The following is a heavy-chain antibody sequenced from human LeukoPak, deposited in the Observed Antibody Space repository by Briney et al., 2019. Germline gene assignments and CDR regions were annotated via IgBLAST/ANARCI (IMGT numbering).Heavy chain of an antibody. CDR2: INPSGGST. CDR1: GYTFTSYY. CDR3: ARAGRSDYYDSSGYPSFYFDY. J-gene: IGHJ4*02. Sequence: ASVKVSCKASGYTFTSYYMHWVRQAPGQGLEWMGIINPSGGSTSYAQKFQGRVNMTRDTSTSTVYMELSSLRSEDTAVYYCARAGRSDYYDSSGYPSFYFDYWGQGTLVTVSS. V-gene: IGHV1-46*01. D-gene: IGHD3-22*01.